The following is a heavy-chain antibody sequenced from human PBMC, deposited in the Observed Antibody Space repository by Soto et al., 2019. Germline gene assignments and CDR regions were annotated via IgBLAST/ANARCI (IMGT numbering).Heavy chain of an antibody. CDR1: GGSISSYY. V-gene: IGHV4-59*01. Sequence: QVRLQESGPGLVKPSETLSLTCTVSGGSISSYYWSWIRQPPGKGLEWIGHIYYSGSISYNSSLKRRVTISGDXXKXQXXLKLSSVTAADTAVYYCARVRDCSGGTCYSWWFDPWGQGTLVTVSS. CDR3: ARVRDCSGGTCYSWWFDP. D-gene: IGHD2-15*01. J-gene: IGHJ5*02. CDR2: IYYSGSI.